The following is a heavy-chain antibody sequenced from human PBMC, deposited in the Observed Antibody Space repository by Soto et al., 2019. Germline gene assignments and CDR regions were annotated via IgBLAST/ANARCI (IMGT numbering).Heavy chain of an antibody. Sequence: GGSLRLSCAASGFTFSSYGMSWVRQAPGKGLEWVSGISGGGGSTYYADSVKGRFTISRDNSKNTLYLQMNSLRAEDTAVYYCPPNGCSGSYNWFDPWGQGTLVTVSS. CDR2: ISGGGGST. CDR3: PPNGCSGSYNWFDP. CDR1: GFTFSSYG. V-gene: IGHV3-23*01. D-gene: IGHD3-10*02. J-gene: IGHJ5*02.